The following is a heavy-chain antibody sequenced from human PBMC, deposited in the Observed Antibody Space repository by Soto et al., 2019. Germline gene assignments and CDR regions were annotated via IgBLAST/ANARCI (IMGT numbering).Heavy chain of an antibody. CDR3: ARDLIAAAGYRGYYYYGMDV. D-gene: IGHD6-13*01. CDR1: GGSISSGGYY. Sequence: PSETLSLTCTVSGGSISSGGYYSSWILQHPGKGLEWIGYIYYSGSTYYNPSLKSRVTISVDTSKNQFSLKLSSVTAADTAVYYCARDLIAAAGYRGYYYYGMDVWGQGTTVT. CDR2: IYYSGST. V-gene: IGHV4-31*03. J-gene: IGHJ6*02.